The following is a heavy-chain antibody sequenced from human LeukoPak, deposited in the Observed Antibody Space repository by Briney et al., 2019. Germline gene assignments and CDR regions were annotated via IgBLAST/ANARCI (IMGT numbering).Heavy chain of an antibody. J-gene: IGHJ4*02. D-gene: IGHD4-23*01. Sequence: ASVKVSFMASGYTFTAYYMLWVRQAPGPGLEWMGWINTKSGGTNYAQKFQGRVTMTRDTSISTAYMELSRLRSDDTAVYYCARALYGGGGFDYWGQGTLVTVSS. CDR1: GYTFTAYY. CDR3: ARALYGGGGFDY. V-gene: IGHV1-2*02. CDR2: INTKSGGT.